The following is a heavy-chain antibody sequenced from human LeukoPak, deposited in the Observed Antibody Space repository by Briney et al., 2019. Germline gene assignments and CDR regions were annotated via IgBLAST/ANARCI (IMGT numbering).Heavy chain of an antibody. CDR2: IKLDGSEK. CDR3: ARDFD. D-gene: IGHD3-3*01. J-gene: IGHJ4*02. V-gene: IGHV3-7*05. Sequence: GGSLRLSCAASGFTFSSSWMTWVRQAPGKGLEWVANIKLDGSEKFYVDSVKGRFTISRDNAKNSLYLQMNSLRVEDTAVYYCARDFDWGQGTLVTVSS. CDR1: GFTFSSSW.